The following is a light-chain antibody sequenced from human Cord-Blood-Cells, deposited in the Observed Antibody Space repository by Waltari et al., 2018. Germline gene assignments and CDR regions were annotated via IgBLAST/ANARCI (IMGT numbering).Light chain of an antibody. CDR2: GAS. J-gene: IGKJ5*01. Sequence: IVLTQSPGTLSLSPGERASQSVSSSYLAWYQQKPGQAPRLLIYGASSRATGIPDRFSGSGSGTEFTLTISRLEPEDFAVYYCQQYGSSPTITFGQGTRLEIK. CDR3: QQYGSSPTIT. V-gene: IGKV3-20*01. CDR1: QSVSSSY.